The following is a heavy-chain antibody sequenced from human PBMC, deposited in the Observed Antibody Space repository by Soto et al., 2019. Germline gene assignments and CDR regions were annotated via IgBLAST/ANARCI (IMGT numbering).Heavy chain of an antibody. J-gene: IGHJ4*02. Sequence: QLQLQESGPGLVKPSETLSLTCTVSGGSISSSSYYWGWIRQPPGKGLEWIGSIYYSGSTYYNPSLESRVAISVDTSKSRFSLKLSSVTAADTAVYYCAGQITMVRGGHFDYWGQGTLVTVSS. D-gene: IGHD3-10*01. CDR1: GGSISSSSYY. CDR3: AGQITMVRGGHFDY. V-gene: IGHV4-39*01. CDR2: IYYSGST.